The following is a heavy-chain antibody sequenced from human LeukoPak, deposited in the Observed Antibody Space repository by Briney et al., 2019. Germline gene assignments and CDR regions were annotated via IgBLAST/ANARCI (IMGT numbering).Heavy chain of an antibody. D-gene: IGHD5-18*01. Sequence: GALRLSCAASGFTFSNYAMSWVRQAPGKGLEWVSTINDRGIATYYADSVKGRFTISRDNSKNTLSLQVSSLRAEDTAIYYCAKGLKTAVGPYKGYHYYMDVWGKGTTVTVSS. CDR2: INDRGIAT. CDR1: GFTFSNYA. CDR3: AKGLKTAVGPYKGYHYYMDV. V-gene: IGHV3-23*01. J-gene: IGHJ6*03.